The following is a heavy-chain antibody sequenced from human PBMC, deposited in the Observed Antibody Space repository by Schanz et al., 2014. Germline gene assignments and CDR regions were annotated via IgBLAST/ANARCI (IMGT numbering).Heavy chain of an antibody. J-gene: IGHJ5*01. D-gene: IGHD3-10*01. CDR2: ISGSGDNT. V-gene: IGHV3-23*04. Sequence: EVQLVESGGGLVKPGGSLRISCAASGLTFSNHAMSWVRQAPGKGLEWVSAISGSGDNTFYADSVRGRFTISRDNSRNTLYLQMNSLRAEDTAVYYCAKDFTGSGIFFNSWGQGTLVSVSS. CDR1: GLTFSNHA. CDR3: AKDFTGSGIFFNS.